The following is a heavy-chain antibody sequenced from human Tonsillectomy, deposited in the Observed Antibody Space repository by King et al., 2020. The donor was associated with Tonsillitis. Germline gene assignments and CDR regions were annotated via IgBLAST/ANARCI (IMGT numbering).Heavy chain of an antibody. CDR2: IFSSGST. Sequence: QVQLQESGPGLVKPSETLSLTCTVPGDSIRGYHWSWIRQPAGKGLEWIGRIFSSGSTNYNPSLKSRVTMSVDTSKTQFSLELSSVTAADTAVYYCAREWYGELDPWGQGTLVTVSS. J-gene: IGHJ5*02. CDR1: GDSIRGYH. V-gene: IGHV4-4*07. D-gene: IGHD4/OR15-4a*01. CDR3: AREWYGELDP.